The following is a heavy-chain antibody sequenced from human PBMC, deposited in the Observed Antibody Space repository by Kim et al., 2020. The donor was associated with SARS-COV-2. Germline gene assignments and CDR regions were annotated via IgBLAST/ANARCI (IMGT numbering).Heavy chain of an antibody. D-gene: IGHD3-22*01. V-gene: IGHV4-39*01. J-gene: IGHJ4*02. CDR2: IYYSGST. CDR3: ARHPYDSSGYYSPYFFDY. Sequence: SETLSLTCTVSGGSISSSSYYWGWIRQPPGKGLEWIGSIYYSGSTYYNPSLKSRVTISVDTSKNQFSLKLSSVTAADTAVYYCARHPYDSSGYYSPYFFDYWGQGTLVTVSS. CDR1: GGSISSSSYY.